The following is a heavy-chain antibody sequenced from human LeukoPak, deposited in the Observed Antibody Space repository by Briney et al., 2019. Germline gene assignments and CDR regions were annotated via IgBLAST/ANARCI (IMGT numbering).Heavy chain of an antibody. CDR1: GFTFSSYA. CDR3: ARDPRTNDYGPYFDY. CDR2: ISYDGSNK. Sequence: PGRSLRLSCAASGFTFSSYAMHWVRQAPGKGVEGVAVISYDGSNKYYADSVKGRFTISRDNSKNTLYLQMNSLRAEDTAVYYCARDPRTNDYGPYFDYWGQGTLVTVSS. V-gene: IGHV3-30-3*01. J-gene: IGHJ4*02. D-gene: IGHD4-17*01.